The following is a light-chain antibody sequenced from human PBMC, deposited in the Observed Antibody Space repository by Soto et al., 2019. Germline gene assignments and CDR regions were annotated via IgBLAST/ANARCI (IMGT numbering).Light chain of an antibody. CDR2: GAS. Sequence: EIVLTQSPGTLSLSPGERVTLSCRASQNVRSNHLAWYQQKPGQAPRLLIYGASTRASGIPERFSGSGSGTDFTLTTSRLAPEAFAVYYCHDYGSSECTFGQGTKVDIK. V-gene: IGKV3-20*01. CDR3: HDYGSSECT. J-gene: IGKJ1*01. CDR1: QNVRSNH.